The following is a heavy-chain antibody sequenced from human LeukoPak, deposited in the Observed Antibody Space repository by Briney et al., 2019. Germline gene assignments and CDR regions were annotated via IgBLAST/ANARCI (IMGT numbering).Heavy chain of an antibody. D-gene: IGHD3-10*01. J-gene: IGHJ4*02. V-gene: IGHV3-23*01. Sequence: PGGSLRLSCAASGFTFSDYWMHWVRQAPGKGLEWVSAISGSGGSTYYADSVKGRFTISKDNSKNTLYLQMNNLRAEDTAVYYCAKTRGSGPFDYWGQGTLVTVSS. CDR2: ISGSGGST. CDR1: GFTFSDYW. CDR3: AKTRGSGPFDY.